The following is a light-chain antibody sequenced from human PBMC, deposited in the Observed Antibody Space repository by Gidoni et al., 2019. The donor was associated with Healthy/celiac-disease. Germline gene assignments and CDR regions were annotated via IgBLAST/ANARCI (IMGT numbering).Light chain of an antibody. CDR3: QQRSNWPPWT. J-gene: IGKJ1*01. Sequence: EIVLPQSPTTLSLSPGERATLSCRASQSVSSYLAWYQQTPGQAPRLLIYDASNRATGIPARFIGSGSGTDFTLTISSLEPEDFAVYYCQQRSNWPPWTFGQGTKVEIK. CDR1: QSVSSY. V-gene: IGKV3-11*01. CDR2: DAS.